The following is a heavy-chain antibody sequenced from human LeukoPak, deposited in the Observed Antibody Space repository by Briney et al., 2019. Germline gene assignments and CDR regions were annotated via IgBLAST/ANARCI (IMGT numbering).Heavy chain of an antibody. CDR3: ARRGLDIVVVPAAIGGYEDGFPFDY. J-gene: IGHJ4*02. CDR2: INHSGST. V-gene: IGHV4-34*01. D-gene: IGHD2-2*01. CDR1: GGSFSGYY. Sequence: SETLSLTCAVYGGSFSGYYWSWIRQPPGKGLEWIGEINHSGSTNYNPSLKSQVTISVDTSKNQFSLKLSSVTAADTAVYYCARRGLDIVVVPAAIGGYEDGFPFDYWGQGTLVTVSS.